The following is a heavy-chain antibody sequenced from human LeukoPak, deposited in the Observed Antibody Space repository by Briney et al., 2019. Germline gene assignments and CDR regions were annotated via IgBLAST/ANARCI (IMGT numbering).Heavy chain of an antibody. CDR2: IYTSGST. V-gene: IGHV4-4*07. J-gene: IGHJ6*03. CDR3: ARDQSGAGGYYYYYMDV. CDR1: GGSISSYY. Sequence: SETLSLTCTVSGGSISSYYWSWIRQPAGKGLEWIGRIYTSGSTNYNPSLKSRVTMSVDTSKNQFSLKLSSVTAADTAVYYCARDQSGAGGYYYYYMDVWGKGTTVTVSS. D-gene: IGHD1-14*01.